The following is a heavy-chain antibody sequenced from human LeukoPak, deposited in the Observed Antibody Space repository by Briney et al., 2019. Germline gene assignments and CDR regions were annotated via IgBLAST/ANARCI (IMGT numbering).Heavy chain of an antibody. CDR3: ARDRGGSPGTLVD. Sequence: APVKVSCKASGYTFTSYYMHWVRQAPGQGLEWMGIINPGGGSTSYAQKFQGRVTMTRDTSTSTVYMELSSLRSEDTAVYYCARDRGGSPGTLVDWGQGTLVTVSS. V-gene: IGHV1-46*01. CDR1: GYTFTSYY. J-gene: IGHJ4*02. CDR2: INPGGGST. D-gene: IGHD2-15*01.